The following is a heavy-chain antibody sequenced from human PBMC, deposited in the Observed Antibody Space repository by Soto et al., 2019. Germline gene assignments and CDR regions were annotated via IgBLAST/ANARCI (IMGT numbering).Heavy chain of an antibody. D-gene: IGHD5-18*01. CDR3: VTGYHSDY. Sequence: GGSLRLSCAASGISTSSYWMGWVRQAPGRGLEWVASIKNDGSEKYYMDSLKGRFTISRDNALNSLYMQMNSLRAEDTAVYFCVTGYHSDYWGQGTLVTVS. CDR1: GISTSSYW. V-gene: IGHV3-7*03. CDR2: IKNDGSEK. J-gene: IGHJ4*02.